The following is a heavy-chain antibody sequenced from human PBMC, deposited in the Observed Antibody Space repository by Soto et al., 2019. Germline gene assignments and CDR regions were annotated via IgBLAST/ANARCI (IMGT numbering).Heavy chain of an antibody. CDR1: GGSISSGGYY. D-gene: IGHD3-22*01. CDR3: ARVGPRNYYDSSGYYYYFDY. CDR2: IYYSGST. Sequence: PSETLSLTCTVSGGSISSGGYYWSWIRQHPGKGLEWIGYIYYSGSTYYNPSLKSRVTISVDTSKNQFSLKLSSVTAADAAVYYCARVGPRNYYDSSGYYYYFDYWGQGTLVTVSS. J-gene: IGHJ4*02. V-gene: IGHV4-31*03.